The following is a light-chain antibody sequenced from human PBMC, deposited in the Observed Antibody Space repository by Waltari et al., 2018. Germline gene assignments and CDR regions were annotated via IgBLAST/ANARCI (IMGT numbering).Light chain of an antibody. V-gene: IGKV1-17*01. CDR1: QGIGID. CDR3: LQHNSYPLT. Sequence: DIQVTQSPSSLSASVGDRVTITCRTSQGIGIDLGWYQQKPGKAPKRLIYAVSSLQSGVPSRFSGSGSGTEFTLTISSLQPEDFTTDYCLQHNSYPLTFGGGTKVEIK. J-gene: IGKJ4*01. CDR2: AVS.